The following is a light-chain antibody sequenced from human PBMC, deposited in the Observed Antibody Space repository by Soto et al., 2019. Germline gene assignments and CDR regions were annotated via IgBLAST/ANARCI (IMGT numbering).Light chain of an antibody. Sequence: EVVLTQSPGTLSLSPGERATLSCRASQSVSNNYLAWYQQKPGQSPKLLIFGSSDRATGIPDRFSGSGSGTDFTLTISSLEPEDIAVYYCQKYGSSPPYTFGQGTNLEI. J-gene: IGKJ2*01. V-gene: IGKV3-20*01. CDR3: QKYGSSPPYT. CDR1: QSVSNNY. CDR2: GSS.